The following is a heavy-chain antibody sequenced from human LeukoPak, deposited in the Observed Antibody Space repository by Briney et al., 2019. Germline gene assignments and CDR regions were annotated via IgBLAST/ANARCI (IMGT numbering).Heavy chain of an antibody. J-gene: IGHJ4*02. CDR2: ISGSGGDT. CDR3: AKRYNTLTSYYSHCDY. D-gene: IGHD3-9*01. CDR1: GFTFSNYA. Sequence: PGGSLRLSCAASGFTFSNYAMSWDRQAPGKGLEWVSAISGSGGDTYYADSVKGRFTISRDNSKNTLYLHMNSLRAEDTAVYYCAKRYNTLTSYYSHCDYWGQGTLVTVSS. V-gene: IGHV3-23*01.